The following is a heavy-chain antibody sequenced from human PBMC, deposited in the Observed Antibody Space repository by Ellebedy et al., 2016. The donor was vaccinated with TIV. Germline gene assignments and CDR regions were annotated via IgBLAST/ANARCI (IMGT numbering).Heavy chain of an antibody. V-gene: IGHV3-23*01. D-gene: IGHD3-22*01. J-gene: IGHJ4*02. Sequence: GESLKISCAAPGFTFSSYAMSWVRQAPGKGLELVSTISHTGSRTYYADSVEGRFTISRDNSKTTLYLQMNSLRAEDTAIYYCAKGRGGGSDSSAPRYYFDYWGLGTLVTVSS. CDR3: AKGRGGGSDSSAPRYYFDY. CDR2: ISHTGSRT. CDR1: GFTFSSYA.